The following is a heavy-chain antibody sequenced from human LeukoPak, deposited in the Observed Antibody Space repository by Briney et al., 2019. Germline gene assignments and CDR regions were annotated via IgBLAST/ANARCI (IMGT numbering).Heavy chain of an antibody. V-gene: IGHV1-2*02. Sequence: ASVKVSCKASGYTFTDYYMHWVRQAPGQGLEWMGCINPASGGTNYAQRFQGRVTMTRDTSISTAYMELNRLRSDDTAVYYCVSGSSSDYWGQGTLVTVSS. CDR2: INPASGGT. CDR1: GYTFTDYY. D-gene: IGHD6-13*01. J-gene: IGHJ4*02. CDR3: VSGSSSDY.